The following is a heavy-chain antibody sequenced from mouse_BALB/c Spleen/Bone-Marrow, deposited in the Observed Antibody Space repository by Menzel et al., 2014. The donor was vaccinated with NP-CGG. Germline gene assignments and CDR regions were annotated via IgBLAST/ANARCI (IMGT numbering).Heavy chain of an antibody. CDR1: GFTFNTYA. J-gene: IGHJ4*01. Sequence: EVQLQESGGGLVQPKASLKLSCAASGFTFNTYAMNWVRQAPGRGLEWVARIRRKSNNYATYYAVSVKDRFTISRADSQSMLYLKMNNLKSEDTAIYYGVRRHYYGSSYRYAMDYWGQGTSVTVSS. V-gene: IGHV10-1*02. CDR3: VRRHYYGSSYRYAMDY. D-gene: IGHD1-1*01. CDR2: IRRKSNNYAT.